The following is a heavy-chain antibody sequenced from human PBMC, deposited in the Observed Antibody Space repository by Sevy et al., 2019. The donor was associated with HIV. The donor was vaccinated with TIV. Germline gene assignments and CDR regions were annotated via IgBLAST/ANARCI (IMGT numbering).Heavy chain of an antibody. V-gene: IGHV3-48*03. D-gene: IGHD4-17*01. J-gene: IGHJ4*01. CDR3: ARDLPPSATTVAHFDY. Sequence: GESLKISCAASAFTFSSYEMNWVRQAPGKGLEWVSYISQSGSTTYSVSVKGRFTIFRDNVKNSVYLQMNNLRAEDTALYYCARDLPPSATTVAHFDYWGHGTLVTVSS. CDR2: ISQSGSTT. CDR1: AFTFSSYE.